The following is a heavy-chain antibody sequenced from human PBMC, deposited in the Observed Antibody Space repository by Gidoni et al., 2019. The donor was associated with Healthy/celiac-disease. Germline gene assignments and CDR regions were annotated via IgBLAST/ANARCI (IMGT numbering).Heavy chain of an antibody. Sequence: EVQLVESGGGLVQPGRSLRLSCAASGSTFDDYAMHWVRQAPGKGLGWVSGISWNSGSIGYADSVKGRFTISRDNAKNSLYLQMNSLRAEDTALYYCAKDTLPTYDSSGPVDYWGQGTLVTVSS. CDR3: AKDTLPTYDSSGPVDY. CDR1: GSTFDDYA. D-gene: IGHD3-22*01. J-gene: IGHJ4*02. CDR2: ISWNSGSI. V-gene: IGHV3-9*01.